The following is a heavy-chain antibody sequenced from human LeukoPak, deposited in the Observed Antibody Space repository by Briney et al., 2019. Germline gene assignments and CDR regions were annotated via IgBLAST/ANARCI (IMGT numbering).Heavy chain of an antibody. D-gene: IGHD3-9*01. Sequence: PGGSLRLSCAASRFTFSNYDFHWVRQVTGKGLEWVSAIGTVGDTHYPDSVKGRFTISRENAKNSLYLQMNSLRDGDTAVYYCARESNDILTGYYDYWGQGTLVTVSS. CDR1: RFTFSNYD. CDR2: IGTVGDT. CDR3: ARESNDILTGYYDY. J-gene: IGHJ4*02. V-gene: IGHV3-13*01.